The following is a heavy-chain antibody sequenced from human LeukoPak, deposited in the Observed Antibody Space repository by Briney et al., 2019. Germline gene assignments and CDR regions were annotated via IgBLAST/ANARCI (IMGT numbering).Heavy chain of an antibody. CDR3: AGWLQSEHYFDY. J-gene: IGHJ4*02. CDR2: INHSGST. D-gene: IGHD5-24*01. V-gene: IGHV4-34*01. Sequence: PSETLSLTCAVYGGSFSGYYWSWIRQPPGKGLEWIGEINHSGSTNYNPSLKSRVTISVDTSKNQFSLKLSSVTAADTAVYYCAGWLQSEHYFDYWGQGTLVTVSS. CDR1: GGSFSGYY.